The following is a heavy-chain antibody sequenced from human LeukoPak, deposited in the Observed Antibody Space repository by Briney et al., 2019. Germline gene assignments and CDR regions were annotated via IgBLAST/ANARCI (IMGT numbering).Heavy chain of an antibody. CDR2: ISYDGSNK. Sequence: GGSLRLSGAASGFTFSSYGMHWVRQAPGKGLEWVPVISYDGSNKYYADSVKGRFTISRDNSKNTLYQQMNSLRAEDTAVYYCARGETYYYGSGSYLTGYYYYYGMDVWGQGTTVTVSS. CDR3: ARGETYYYGSGSYLTGYYYYYGMDV. D-gene: IGHD3-10*01. V-gene: IGHV3-30-3*01. J-gene: IGHJ6*02. CDR1: GFTFSSYG.